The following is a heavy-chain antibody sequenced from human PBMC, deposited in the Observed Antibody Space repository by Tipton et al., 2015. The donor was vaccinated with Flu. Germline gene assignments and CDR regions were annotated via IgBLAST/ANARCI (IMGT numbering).Heavy chain of an antibody. J-gene: IGHJ4*02. CDR3: ARLSYYDVDLKNFYFDY. D-gene: IGHD3-10*02. CDR2: ISYSGNT. V-gene: IGHV4-59*05. Sequence: GLVKPSETLSLTYTVSGGSINSYFWSWIRQPPGKGLEWIGGISYSGNTYYNPSLKSRVVISVDTSKNQFSLKLRSVTAADTAVYYCARLSYYDVDLKNFYFDYWGQGALVTVSS. CDR1: GGSINSYF.